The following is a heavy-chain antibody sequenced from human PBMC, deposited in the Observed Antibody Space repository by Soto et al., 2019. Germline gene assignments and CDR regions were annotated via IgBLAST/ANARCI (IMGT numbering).Heavy chain of an antibody. J-gene: IGHJ4*02. CDR1: GGSISSGDYY. CDR2: IYYSGST. D-gene: IGHD3-10*01. CDR3: ARAESTINYYGSGRPFDY. Sequence: SETLSLTCTVSGGSISSGDYYWSWIRQPPGKGLEWIGYIYYSGSTYYNPSLKSRVTISVDTSKNQFSLKLSSVTAADTAVYYCARAESTINYYGSGRPFDYWGQGTLVTVSS. V-gene: IGHV4-30-4*01.